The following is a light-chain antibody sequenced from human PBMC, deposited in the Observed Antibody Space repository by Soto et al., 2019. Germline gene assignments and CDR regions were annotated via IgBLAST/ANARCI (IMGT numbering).Light chain of an antibody. V-gene: IGKV3-20*01. J-gene: IGKJ5*01. CDR2: GVS. Sequence: EIVLTQSPGTLSLSPGESATLSCRVSQSVSSNFLAWYQQEPGQAPRLLIYGVSSRASGIPDRFFGSGSGTDFTLTINRLEPEDFAVYYCQQYANSPITFGQGTRLEIK. CDR3: QQYANSPIT. CDR1: QSVSSNF.